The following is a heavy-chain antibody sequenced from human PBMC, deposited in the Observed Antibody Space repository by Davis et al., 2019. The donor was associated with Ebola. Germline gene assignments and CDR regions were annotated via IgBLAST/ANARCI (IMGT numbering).Heavy chain of an antibody. J-gene: IGHJ4*02. CDR3: ARDRYTYYYDSSGYPGDY. CDR1: GFTFNNYA. Sequence: PGGSLRLSCAASGFTFNNYAMSWVRQAPGRGLEWVSVISGSGSSTYYADSVKGRFTSSRDNSMNTLYLQMNSLRAEDTAVYYCARDRYTYYYDSSGYPGDYWGQGTLVTVSS. V-gene: IGHV3-23*01. CDR2: ISGSGSST. D-gene: IGHD3-22*01.